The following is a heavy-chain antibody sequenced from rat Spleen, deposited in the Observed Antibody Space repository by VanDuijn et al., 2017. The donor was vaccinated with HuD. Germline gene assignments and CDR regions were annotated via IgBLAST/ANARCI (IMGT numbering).Heavy chain of an antibody. CDR3: ARDENGYLYTWFAY. D-gene: IGHD1-7*01. Sequence: QVQLKESGPGLVQPSQTLSLTCTVSGFSLTGNNVYWIRQAPGKGLEWMGVIWNTGGTRYNSALKSRLSISKDTSKSQVFLKMNSLQTEDTATYYCARDENGYLYTWFAYWCQGTLVTVFS. J-gene: IGHJ3*01. CDR1: GFSLTGNN. CDR2: IWNTGGT. V-gene: IGHV2-41*01.